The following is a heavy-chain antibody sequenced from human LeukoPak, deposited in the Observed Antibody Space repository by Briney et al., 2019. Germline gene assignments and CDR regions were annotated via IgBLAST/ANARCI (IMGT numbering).Heavy chain of an antibody. J-gene: IGHJ4*02. Sequence: SKTLSLTCTVSGGSISSYYWSWIRQPPGKGLEWIGYIYYSGSTNYNPSLKSRVTISVDTSKNQFSLKLSSVTAADTAVYYCARVAVEMATYFDYWGQGTLVTVSS. V-gene: IGHV4-59*01. CDR1: GGSISSYY. CDR2: IYYSGST. D-gene: IGHD5-24*01. CDR3: ARVAVEMATYFDY.